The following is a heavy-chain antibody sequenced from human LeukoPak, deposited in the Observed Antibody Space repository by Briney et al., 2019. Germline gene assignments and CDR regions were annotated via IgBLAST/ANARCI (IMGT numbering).Heavy chain of an antibody. J-gene: IGHJ4*02. CDR2: LYYTGST. D-gene: IGHD6-19*01. V-gene: IGHV4-59*01. CDR3: ARGLYNSGWSGGYFDY. Sequence: PSETLSLTCTVSGGSISSYYWTWIRQPPGKGLEWIGYLYYTGSTKYNPSLQSRVTISVDTSKNQFSLKLSSVTAADTAVHYCARGLYNSGWSGGYFDYWGQGILVTVSA. CDR1: GGSISSYY.